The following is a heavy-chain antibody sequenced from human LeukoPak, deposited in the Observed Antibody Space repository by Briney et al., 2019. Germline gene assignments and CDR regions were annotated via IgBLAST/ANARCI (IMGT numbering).Heavy chain of an antibody. D-gene: IGHD6-19*01. Sequence: SETLSLTCAVYGGSFSGYYWSWIRQAPGKGLEWIGEINHSGSTNYNPSLKSRVTISVDTSKNQFSLKLSSVTAADTAVYYCARVSVLRQWQMGDYWGQGTLVTVSS. CDR2: INHSGST. V-gene: IGHV4-34*01. CDR3: ARVSVLRQWQMGDY. J-gene: IGHJ4*02. CDR1: GGSFSGYY.